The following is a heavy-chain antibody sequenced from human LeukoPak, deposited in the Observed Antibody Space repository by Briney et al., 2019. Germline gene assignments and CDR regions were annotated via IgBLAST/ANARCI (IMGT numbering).Heavy chain of an antibody. V-gene: IGHV4-59*01. Sequence: SETLSLTCAVSGDSISNYYWSWIRQSPGEELEWIGYMYNRGSTIYNPSLKSRVTISTDTSKNQFSLRLTSVTAADTAVYYCARAEKAVTGTLDSWGQGTLITVSS. CDR2: MYNRGST. CDR3: ARAEKAVTGTLDS. J-gene: IGHJ4*02. D-gene: IGHD6-19*01. CDR1: GDSISNYY.